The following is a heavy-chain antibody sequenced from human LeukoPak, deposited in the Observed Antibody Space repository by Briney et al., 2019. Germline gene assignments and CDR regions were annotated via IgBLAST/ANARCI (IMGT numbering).Heavy chain of an antibody. V-gene: IGHV3-48*04. J-gene: IGHJ3*02. CDR2: IDARSGIT. CDR3: ARTYDFGRGPPGDAFDN. Sequence: GGSLRLSCAASGFTFSSYTMNWVRQAPGKGPEWVSYIDARSGITYYADSVQGRFTISRDDARESVFLQMDGLRVDDTAVYYCARTYDFGRGPPGDAFDNWGPGTWVIVSS. D-gene: IGHD3-3*01. CDR1: GFTFSSYT.